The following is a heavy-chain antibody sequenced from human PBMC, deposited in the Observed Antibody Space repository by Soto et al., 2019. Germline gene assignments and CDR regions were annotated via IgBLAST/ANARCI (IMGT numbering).Heavy chain of an antibody. J-gene: IGHJ6*02. D-gene: IGHD3-10*01. CDR3: ARPGGYGMDV. CDR1: GFTFNTYS. Sequence: GGSLRLSCAASGFTFNTYSMTWVRQAPGKGLQWVSYIGSSTSVYYADSVKGRFTISRDNAKNSLYLQMNSLRDEDTAVYYCARPGGYGMDVWGQGTTVTVSS. V-gene: IGHV3-48*02. CDR2: IGSSTSV.